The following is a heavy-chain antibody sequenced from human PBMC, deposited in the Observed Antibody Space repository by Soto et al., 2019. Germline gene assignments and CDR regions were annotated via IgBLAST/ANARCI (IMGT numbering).Heavy chain of an antibody. CDR1: GFTFSSYG. CDR3: AKAPGSGSYSTNNHDY. Sequence: PGGSLRLSCAASGFTFSSYGMHWVRQAPGKGLEWVAVISYDGSNKYYADSVKGRFTISRDNSKNTLYLQMNSLRAEDTAVYYCAKAPGSGSYSTNNHDYWGQGTLVTVSS. J-gene: IGHJ4*02. D-gene: IGHD3-10*01. V-gene: IGHV3-30*18. CDR2: ISYDGSNK.